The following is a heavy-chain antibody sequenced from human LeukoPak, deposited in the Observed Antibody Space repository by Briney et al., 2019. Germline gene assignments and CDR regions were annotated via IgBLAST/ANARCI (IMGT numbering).Heavy chain of an antibody. CDR2: ISGSGGST. Sequence: GGSLRLSCAASGFTFSSYAMSWVRQAPGKGLEWVSSISGSGGSTYYADSVKGRFTISRDNSKNTLYLQMNSLRAEDTAVYYCAKDIGDSSGYPLAVGYFDYWGQGTLVTVSP. V-gene: IGHV3-23*01. CDR1: GFTFSSYA. J-gene: IGHJ4*02. D-gene: IGHD3-22*01. CDR3: AKDIGDSSGYPLAVGYFDY.